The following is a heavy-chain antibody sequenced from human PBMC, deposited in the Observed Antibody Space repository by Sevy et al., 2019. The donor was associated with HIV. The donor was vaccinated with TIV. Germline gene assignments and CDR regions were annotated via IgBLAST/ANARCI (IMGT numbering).Heavy chain of an antibody. CDR1: GFTFSSYA. D-gene: IGHD3-10*01. CDR2: ISYDGSNK. CDR3: ARRFGGYSDAFDI. V-gene: IGHV3-30-3*01. Sequence: GGSLRLSCAASGFTFSSYAMHWVRQAPGKGLEWVAVISYDGSNKYYADSVKGRFTISRDNSENTLYLQMNSLRAEDTAVYYCARRFGGYSDAFDIWGQGTMVTVSS. J-gene: IGHJ3*02.